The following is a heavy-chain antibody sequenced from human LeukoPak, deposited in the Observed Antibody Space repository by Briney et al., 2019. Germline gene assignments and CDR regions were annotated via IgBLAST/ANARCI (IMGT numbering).Heavy chain of an antibody. J-gene: IGHJ5*02. Sequence: GAALQISCKGAGCGFATYWIGWVRRLPGKGLEGMGGIYPSDSDTRYSPSFQGQVTISADKSNSTAYLQWSSLKASDTAMYYCARHWGNYPPWWFDPWGQGTLVTVSS. V-gene: IGHV5-51*01. CDR1: GCGFATYW. D-gene: IGHD4-11*01. CDR3: ARHWGNYPPWWFDP. CDR2: IYPSDSDT.